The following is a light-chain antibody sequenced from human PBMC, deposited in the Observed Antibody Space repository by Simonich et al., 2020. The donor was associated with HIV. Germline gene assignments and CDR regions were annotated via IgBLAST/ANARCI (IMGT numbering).Light chain of an antibody. CDR2: EAS. Sequence: EIVLTQSPATLSLSPGERATLSCWASQSISTYIAWYQHKPGQAPRLLIYEASNRATGIPARFSGSESGTNFTLTISSLEPEDFAVYYCQLRSNWPPTFGQGTKVEIK. CDR1: QSISTY. V-gene: IGKV3-11*01. CDR3: QLRSNWPPT. J-gene: IGKJ1*01.